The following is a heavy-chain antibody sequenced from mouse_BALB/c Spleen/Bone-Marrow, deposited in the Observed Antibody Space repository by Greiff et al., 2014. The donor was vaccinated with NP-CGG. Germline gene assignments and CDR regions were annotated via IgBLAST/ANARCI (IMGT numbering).Heavy chain of an antibody. V-gene: IGHV1S16*01. CDR1: GYTFTSYY. CDR2: INPSNGGT. J-gene: IGHJ4*01. CDR3: TRGRRDAMDY. Sequence: QVQLQQSGAELVKPGASVKLSCKASGYTFTSYYMYWVKQRPGQGLEWIGEINPSNGGTNFNEKFKSKATLTVDKSSSTAYMQLSSLTSEDSAVYYCTRGRRDAMDYWGQGTSLTVSS. D-gene: IGHD3-1*01.